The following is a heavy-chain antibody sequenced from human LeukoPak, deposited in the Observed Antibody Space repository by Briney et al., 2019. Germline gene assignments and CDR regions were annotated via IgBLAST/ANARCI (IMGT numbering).Heavy chain of an antibody. D-gene: IGHD3-22*01. CDR2: ISSSSSYI. J-gene: IGHJ4*02. CDR3: ARDLGYDSSGYPGGYFDY. Sequence: GGSLRLSCAVSGFTFSSYSMNWVRQAPGKGLEWVSSISSSSSYIYYADSVKGRFTISRDNAKNSLYLQMNSLRAEDTAVYYCARDLGYDSSGYPGGYFDYWGQGTLVTVSS. V-gene: IGHV3-21*01. CDR1: GFTFSSYS.